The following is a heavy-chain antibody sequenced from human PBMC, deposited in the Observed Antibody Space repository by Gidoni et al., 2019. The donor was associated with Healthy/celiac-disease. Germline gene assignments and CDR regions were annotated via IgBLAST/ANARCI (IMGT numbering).Heavy chain of an antibody. CDR3: ARDLFPESDYFDY. Sequence: EVQLVESGGALVQPAGSLHLYCAACGSTFSSYWMSWVRQAPGKGLAWVANIKQDGSEKYYVDSVKGRFTISRDNAKTSLYLQMNSLRDEDTAVYYCARDLFPESDYFDYWGQGTLVTVSS. CDR1: GSTFSSYW. CDR2: IKQDGSEK. J-gene: IGHJ4*02. V-gene: IGHV3-7*01. D-gene: IGHD2-21*01.